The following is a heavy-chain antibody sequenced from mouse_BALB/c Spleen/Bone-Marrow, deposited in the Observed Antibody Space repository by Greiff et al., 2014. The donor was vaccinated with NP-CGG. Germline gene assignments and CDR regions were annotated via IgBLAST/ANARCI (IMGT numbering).Heavy chain of an antibody. Sequence: QVQLQQSGAELVRPGTSVKVPCKASGYAFTNYLIEWVKQRPGQGLEWIGVINPGSGGTNYNEKFKGKATLTADKSSSTAYMQLSSLTSDDSAVYFCARIYYGNYYWGQGTTLTVSS. D-gene: IGHD2-1*01. CDR3: ARIYYGNYY. CDR1: GYAFTNYL. CDR2: INPGSGGT. V-gene: IGHV1-54*01. J-gene: IGHJ2*01.